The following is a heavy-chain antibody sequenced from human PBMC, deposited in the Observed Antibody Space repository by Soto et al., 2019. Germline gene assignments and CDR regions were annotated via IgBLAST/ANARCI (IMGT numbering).Heavy chain of an antibody. J-gene: IGHJ5*01. CDR2: IGGGGTDT. D-gene: IGHD1-20*01. CDR3: AKDAVSYNGKWDWFDS. Sequence: DVQLLESGGGLIEPGGSLTLSCAASRFTFSDFAMNWVRQAPGKGLGWVSSIGGGGTDTYYADSVKGRFTISRDNSKNTLYLQMDSLRDEDTALYYCAKDAVSYNGKWDWFDSWGQGTLVIVSS. V-gene: IGHV3-23*01. CDR1: RFTFSDFA.